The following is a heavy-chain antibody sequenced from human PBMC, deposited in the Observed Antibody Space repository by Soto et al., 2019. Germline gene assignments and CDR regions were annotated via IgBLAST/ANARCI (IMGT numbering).Heavy chain of an antibody. D-gene: IGHD6-6*01. J-gene: IGHJ6*02. CDR2: INHSGST. CDR3: ARGQRIAARYYGMDV. Sequence: SETLSLTCAVYGGSFSGYYWSWIRQPPGKGLEWIGEINHSGSTNYNPSLKGRFTISVDTSKNQFSLKLSSLPAADTPGYYCARGQRIAARYYGMDVWGQGTTVTVSS. V-gene: IGHV4-34*01. CDR1: GGSFSGYY.